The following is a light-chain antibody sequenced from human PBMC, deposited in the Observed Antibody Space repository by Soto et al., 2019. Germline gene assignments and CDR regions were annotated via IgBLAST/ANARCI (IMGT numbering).Light chain of an antibody. V-gene: IGLV2-8*01. CDR2: EVT. CDR3: SSYAGSNNPWV. Sequence: QSVLTQPPSASGSPGQSVTISCTGTRSDVGAYNYVCWYQQHPGKAPKLIISEVTKRPSGVPDRFSGSKSGNTASLTVTGLQAEDEADYYCSSYAGSNNPWVFGGGTKVTVL. J-gene: IGLJ3*02. CDR1: RSDVGAYNY.